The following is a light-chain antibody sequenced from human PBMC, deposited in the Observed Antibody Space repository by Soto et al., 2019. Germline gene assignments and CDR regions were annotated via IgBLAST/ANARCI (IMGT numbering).Light chain of an antibody. J-gene: IGKJ1*01. CDR3: QQYNPYSPWT. V-gene: IGKV1-17*01. Sequence: DIQMTQSPSSLPASVGDRVTITCRASQGIRNDLGWYQQKPGKAPKRLIYAASSLQSGVPSRFSGSGSGTEFTLTISSLQPEDFATYYCQQYNPYSPWTFGQGTKVDIK. CDR2: AAS. CDR1: QGIRND.